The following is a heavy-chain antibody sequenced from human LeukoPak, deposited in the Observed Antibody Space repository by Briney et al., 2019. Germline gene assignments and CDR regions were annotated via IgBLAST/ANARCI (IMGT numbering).Heavy chain of an antibody. D-gene: IGHD3-22*01. V-gene: IGHV1-18*01. CDR1: GYTFTSYG. Sequence: GASVKVSCKASGYTFTSYGISWVRHAPGQGLEWMGWISAYNGNTNYAQKLQGRVTMTTDTSKSTAYMELRSLRSDDTAVYYCARDNYYDSSGYGLWGQGTLVTVSS. J-gene: IGHJ4*02. CDR3: ARDNYYDSSGYGL. CDR2: ISAYNGNT.